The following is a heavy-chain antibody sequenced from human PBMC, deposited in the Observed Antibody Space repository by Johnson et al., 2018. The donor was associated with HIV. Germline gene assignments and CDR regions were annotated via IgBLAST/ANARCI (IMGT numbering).Heavy chain of an antibody. Sequence: VQLVESGGGLVQPGGSLRLSCAASGFTFSSYAMSWVRQAPGKGLEWVSVIYSGTTTYYAGSVKGRFTISRETSKNTLSLQRNSLRGEDTAVYFCARAYTYGAFDIWGQGTIVTVSS. D-gene: IGHD5-18*01. CDR3: ARAYTYGAFDI. CDR1: GFTFSSYA. CDR2: IYSGTTT. V-gene: IGHV3-66*01. J-gene: IGHJ3*02.